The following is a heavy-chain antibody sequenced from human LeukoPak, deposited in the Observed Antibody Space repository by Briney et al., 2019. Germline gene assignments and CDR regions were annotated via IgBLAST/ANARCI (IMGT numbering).Heavy chain of an antibody. V-gene: IGHV1-69*02. J-gene: IGHJ4*02. D-gene: IGHD3-22*01. CDR3: ARGYQKWLADY. CDR1: GGTFSSYT. CDR2: IIPILGIA. Sequence: ASVKVSCKASGGTFSSYTISWVRQAPGQGLEWMGRIIPILGIANYAKKFQGRVTITGDKSTSTAYMELSSLRSEDTAVYYCARGYQKWLADYWGQGTLVTVSS.